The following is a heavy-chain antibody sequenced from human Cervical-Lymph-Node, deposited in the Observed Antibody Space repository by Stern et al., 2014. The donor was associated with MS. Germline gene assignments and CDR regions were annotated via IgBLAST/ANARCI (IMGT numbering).Heavy chain of an antibody. Sequence: VQLVESGGGVVQPGRSLRLSCAASGFTFSSYGMHWVRPAPGKGLEWVAVISYDGSNKYYADSVKGRFTISRDNSKNTLYLQMNSLRAEDTAVYYCAKENPAAAGDFDYWGQGTLVTVSS. CDR1: GFTFSSYG. J-gene: IGHJ4*02. D-gene: IGHD6-13*01. V-gene: IGHV3-30*18. CDR3: AKENPAAAGDFDY. CDR2: ISYDGSNK.